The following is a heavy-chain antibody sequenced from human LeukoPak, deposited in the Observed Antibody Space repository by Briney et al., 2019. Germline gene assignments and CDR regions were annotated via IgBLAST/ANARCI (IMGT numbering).Heavy chain of an antibody. J-gene: IGHJ4*02. Sequence: GGSLRLSCAASGFTFSSYAMHWVRQAPGKGLEWVAVISYDGSNKYYADSVKGRFTISRDNSKNTLYLQMNSLRAEDTAVYYCARDLGTRPYYFDYWGQGTLVTVSS. V-gene: IGHV3-30*04. CDR3: ARDLGTRPYYFDY. CDR1: GFTFSSYA. D-gene: IGHD3-16*01. CDR2: ISYDGSNK.